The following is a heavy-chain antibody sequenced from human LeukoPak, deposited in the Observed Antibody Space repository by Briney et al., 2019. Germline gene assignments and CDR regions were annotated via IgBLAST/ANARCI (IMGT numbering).Heavy chain of an antibody. CDR2: INLSGGST. Sequence: ASVQDSCQASGYTFPRYYMHWVRQAPGQGRAWMGIINLSGGSTSYAQKFKGRVTMTRDTSTSTVYMELSSLRSEDTAVYYCARVRGIAVAGTGFDYWGQGTLVTVSS. D-gene: IGHD6-19*01. V-gene: IGHV1-46*01. CDR1: GYTFPRYY. CDR3: ARVRGIAVAGTGFDY. J-gene: IGHJ4*02.